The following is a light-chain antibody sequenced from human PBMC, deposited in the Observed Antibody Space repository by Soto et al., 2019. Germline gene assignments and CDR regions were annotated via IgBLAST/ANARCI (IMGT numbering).Light chain of an antibody. V-gene: IGLV2-8*01. Sequence: QSALAQPPSASGSPGQSVTISCTGTSSDIGAYNFVSWYQQHPDKAPKLIIYEVTKRPSGVPDRFSGSKSGNTASLTVSGLQADDEADYYCSSSAANNQLVFGTATKLTVL. J-gene: IGLJ1*01. CDR3: SSSAANNQLV. CDR2: EVT. CDR1: SSDIGAYNF.